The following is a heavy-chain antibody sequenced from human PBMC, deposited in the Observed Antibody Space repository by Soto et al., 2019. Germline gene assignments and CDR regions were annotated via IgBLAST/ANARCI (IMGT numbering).Heavy chain of an antibody. D-gene: IGHD3-10*01. Sequence: EVQLVESGGGLLQPGGSLRLSCAASGFTVSSKYMSWVRQAPGRGLEWVSVIYSGGSTYYADSVKGRFTISIDDSKTTPSLPMNTLRAEGTGVYYSASHITMAPVLLYWGQGALVTVSS. CDR1: GFTVSSKY. CDR2: IYSGGST. CDR3: ASHITMAPVLLY. J-gene: IGHJ4*02. V-gene: IGHV3-53*01.